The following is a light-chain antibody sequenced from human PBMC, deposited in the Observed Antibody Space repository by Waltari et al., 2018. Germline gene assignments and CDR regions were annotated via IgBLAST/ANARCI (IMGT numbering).Light chain of an antibody. CDR3: QHHNNWPPRWT. Sequence: EIVMTQSPATLSVSPGERATLSCRASQSVSSKLAWYQQKPGQAPRLLIYGSSTRATGVPARFSGSGSGPDYILTISSLQSEDFAVYYCQHHNNWPPRWTFGQGTKVEIK. J-gene: IGKJ1*01. V-gene: IGKV3-15*01. CDR2: GSS. CDR1: QSVSSK.